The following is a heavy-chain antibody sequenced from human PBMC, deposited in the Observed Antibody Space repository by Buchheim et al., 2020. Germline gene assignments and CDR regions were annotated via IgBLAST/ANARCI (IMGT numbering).Heavy chain of an antibody. Sequence: QVQLVQSGTEVKKPGASVKVSCEASGYVFTSYYIHWVRQAPGQGLEWMGIINPNGGSTTFSQTFQDRVTLTRDASATTVYLELSSLRSEDTAVYYCARVSALVPPALDFWGQGTL. V-gene: IGHV1-46*01. CDR1: GYVFTSYY. D-gene: IGHD2-2*01. J-gene: IGHJ4*02. CDR2: INPNGGST. CDR3: ARVSALVPPALDF.